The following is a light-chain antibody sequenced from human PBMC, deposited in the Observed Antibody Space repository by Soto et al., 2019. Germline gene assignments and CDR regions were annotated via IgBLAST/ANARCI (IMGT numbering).Light chain of an antibody. J-gene: IGLJ1*01. CDR1: SSNVGGYDY. CDR2: DVN. Sequence: QSALTQPRSVSGSPGQSVTISCTGTSSNVGGYDYVSWYQQHPGKAPKLMIFDVNKRPSGVPDRFSASKSGNTASLTISGLQAEDEADYYCCSYAGSYTDVFATGTKLTVL. V-gene: IGLV2-11*01. CDR3: CSYAGSYTDV.